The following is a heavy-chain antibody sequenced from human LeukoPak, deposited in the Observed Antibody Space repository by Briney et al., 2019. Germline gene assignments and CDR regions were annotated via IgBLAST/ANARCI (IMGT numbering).Heavy chain of an antibody. CDR2: ISTSSNYI. CDR1: GFTFSTYS. CDR3: GREGMGMAIIS. D-gene: IGHD5-24*01. Sequence: GGSLRLSCVASGFTFSTYSMNWVRQAPGKGLEWVSFISTSSNYIYYADSVKGRFTISRDNAKNTLYLQMSSLGAEDTAVYYCGREGMGMAIISWGQGTLVTVST. V-gene: IGHV3-21*06. J-gene: IGHJ4*02.